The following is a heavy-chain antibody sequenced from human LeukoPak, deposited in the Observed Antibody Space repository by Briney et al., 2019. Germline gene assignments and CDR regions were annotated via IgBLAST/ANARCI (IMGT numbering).Heavy chain of an antibody. CDR1: GFTFGDYA. CDR3: ALNSWDDAFDI. V-gene: IGHV3-49*04. J-gene: IGHJ3*02. CDR2: IRSKAYGGTT. D-gene: IGHD6-13*01. Sequence: GGSLRFSCTASGFTFGDYALSWARQAPGKGLEWVGFIRSKAYGGTTAYAASVKGRFPISRDDSKSIAYLQMNSLKTEDTAVYYCALNSWDDAFDIWGQGTMVTVSS.